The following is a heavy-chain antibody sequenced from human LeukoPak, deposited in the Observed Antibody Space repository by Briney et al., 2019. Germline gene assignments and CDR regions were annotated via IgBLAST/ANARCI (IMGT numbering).Heavy chain of an antibody. D-gene: IGHD3-9*01. CDR1: RFTFSIYA. CDR3: AKDFAVTGYDILTGYYEGEGYFDG. V-gene: IGHV3-23*01. J-gene: IGHJ4*02. CDR2: ICGIVGST. Sequence: VGSLRLSSAPSRFTFSIYAMGWVSQAPGEGVEWVSAICGIVGSTYYADYVKGRFTSARDNSKNTLYLQMNSLRAEDTAVYYCAKDFAVTGYDILTGYYEGEGYFDGWGQGALVTVSS.